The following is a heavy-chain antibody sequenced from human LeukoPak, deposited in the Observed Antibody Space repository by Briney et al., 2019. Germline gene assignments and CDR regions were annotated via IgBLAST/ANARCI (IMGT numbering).Heavy chain of an antibody. Sequence: GGSLRLSCAASGFTFSSYAMSWVRQAPGKGLEWVSDISGSGYTYYAESVKGRFTISRDNSKNTLYLQMNSLRAEDTALYYASGHGSSSYWGQGTLVAVSS. CDR1: GFTFSSYA. CDR3: SGHGSSSY. CDR2: ISGSGYT. J-gene: IGHJ4*02. V-gene: IGHV3-23*01. D-gene: IGHD6-13*01.